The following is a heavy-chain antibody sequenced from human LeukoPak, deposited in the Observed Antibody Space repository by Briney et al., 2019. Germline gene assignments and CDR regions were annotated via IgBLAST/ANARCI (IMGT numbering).Heavy chain of an antibody. V-gene: IGHV3-23*01. Sequence: PGGSLRLSCAASGFTFSSYAMSWVRQAPGKGLEWVSVISGSVGSTYYADSVKGRFTISRDNSKNTLYLQMNSLRAEDTAVYYCAKDFLRTGEWGMDVWGQGTTVTVSS. CDR3: AKDFLRTGEWGMDV. D-gene: IGHD7-27*01. CDR2: ISGSVGST. J-gene: IGHJ6*02. CDR1: GFTFSSYA.